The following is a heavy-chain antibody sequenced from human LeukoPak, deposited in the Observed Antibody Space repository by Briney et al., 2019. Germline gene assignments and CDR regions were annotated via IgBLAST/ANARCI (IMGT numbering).Heavy chain of an antibody. J-gene: IGHJ4*02. CDR3: ARDGEYCSSISCYFDY. Sequence: PGGSLRLSCAASGFTFSSYWMSWVRQAPGKGLEWVANIKQDGSEKYYVDSVKGRFTISRDNAKNSLYLQMNSLRAEDTAVYYCARDGEYCSSISCYFDYWGQGTLVTVSS. CDR1: GFTFSSYW. CDR2: IKQDGSEK. D-gene: IGHD2-2*01. V-gene: IGHV3-7*03.